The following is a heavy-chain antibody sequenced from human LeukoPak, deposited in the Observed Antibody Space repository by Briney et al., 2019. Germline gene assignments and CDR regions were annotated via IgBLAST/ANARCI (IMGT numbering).Heavy chain of an antibody. CDR3: ARGQPFYGEYGYNYGMDV. Sequence: PGGSLRLSCAASGFTFSSYSVNWVRQAPGKGLEWVSYISSSSSTIYYADSVKGRLTISRDNAKSSLYLQMNSLRDEDTAVYYCARGQPFYGEYGYNYGMDVGGEGTTVTVS. V-gene: IGHV3-48*02. D-gene: IGHD4-17*01. CDR1: GFTFSSYS. J-gene: IGHJ6*02. CDR2: ISSSSSTI.